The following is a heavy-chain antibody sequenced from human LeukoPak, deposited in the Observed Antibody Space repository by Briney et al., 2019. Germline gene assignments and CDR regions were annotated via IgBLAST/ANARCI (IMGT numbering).Heavy chain of an antibody. V-gene: IGHV3-23*01. D-gene: IGHD7-27*01. CDR1: GFTLSSFA. CDR3: AKDRDLTGDRKPGYFDC. J-gene: IGHJ4*02. CDR2: ISGSGGST. Sequence: GGSLRLSCAASGFTLSSFAMSWVRQAPGKGLEWVSAISGSGGSTYYTDSVKGRFTISRDNSKNTLYLQMNSLRADGTAVYYCAKDRDLTGDRKPGYFDCWGRGTLVTVSS.